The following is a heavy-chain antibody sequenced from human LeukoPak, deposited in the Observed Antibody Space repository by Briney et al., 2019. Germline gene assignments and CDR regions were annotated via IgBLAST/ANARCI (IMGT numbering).Heavy chain of an antibody. J-gene: IGHJ4*02. V-gene: IGHV4-39*01. CDR2: IKYGGTT. CDR3: ARLGTYSGNLFDN. CDR1: GGSITSDSYY. D-gene: IGHD5-12*01. Sequence: SETLSLTCTVSGGSITSDSYYWVWVRQPPGTGLEWTGSIKYGGTTFYSSSLQSRITLSMDASKNQFSLRLTSVTAADTAVYYCARLGTYSGNLFDNWGQGTLVTVPS.